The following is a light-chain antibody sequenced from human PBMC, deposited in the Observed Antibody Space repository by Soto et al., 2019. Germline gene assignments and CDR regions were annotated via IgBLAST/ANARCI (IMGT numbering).Light chain of an antibody. J-gene: IGKJ3*01. CDR1: QSVSIW. CDR2: KSS. Sequence: DIQMTQSPSTLSASEGDRVTISCRASQSVSIWLAWYQQKPGRAPKLLIYKSSILESGVPSRFSGSGSGTDFTLTISSLEPEDFAVYYCQQRSNWPPFTFGPGTNVDI. V-gene: IGKV1-5*03. CDR3: QQRSNWPPFT.